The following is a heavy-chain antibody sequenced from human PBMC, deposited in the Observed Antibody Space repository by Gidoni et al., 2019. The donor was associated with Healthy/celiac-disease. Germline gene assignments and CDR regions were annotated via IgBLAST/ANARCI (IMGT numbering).Heavy chain of an antibody. CDR2: INHSGST. V-gene: IGHV4-34*01. Sequence: QVQLQQWGAGLLKPSETLSLTCAVYGGYFSGYYWSWIRQPPGKGLEWIGEINHSGSTNYNPSLKSRVTISVDTSKNQFSLKLSSVTAADTAVYYCARGLWDSSSWYRRSPSFDYWGQGTLVTVSS. CDR3: ARGLWDSSSWYRRSPSFDY. CDR1: GGYFSGYY. D-gene: IGHD6-13*01. J-gene: IGHJ4*02.